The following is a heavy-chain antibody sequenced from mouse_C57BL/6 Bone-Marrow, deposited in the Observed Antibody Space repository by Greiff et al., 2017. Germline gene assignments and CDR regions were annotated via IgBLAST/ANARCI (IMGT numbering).Heavy chain of an antibody. D-gene: IGHD2-5*01. CDR2: IDPEDGET. Sequence: EVQLQQSGAELVKPGASVKLSCTASGFNIKDYYMHWVKQRTEQGLAWIGRIDPEDGETKSAPKFQGKDTITADTSSNTAYLQLNSLTSEDTAVYYCARTDSNYAWVAYWGQGTLVTVSA. J-gene: IGHJ3*01. V-gene: IGHV14-2*01. CDR1: GFNIKDYY. CDR3: ARTDSNYAWVAY.